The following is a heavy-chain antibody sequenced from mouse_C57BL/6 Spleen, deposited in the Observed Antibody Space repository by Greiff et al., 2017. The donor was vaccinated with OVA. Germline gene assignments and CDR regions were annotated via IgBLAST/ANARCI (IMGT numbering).Heavy chain of an antibody. CDR3: ARDDYDRYYFDD. D-gene: IGHD2-4*01. CDR1: GFTFSDYG. V-gene: IGHV5-17*01. CDR2: ISSGSSTI. J-gene: IGHJ2*01. Sequence: EVKLVESGGGLVKPGGSLKLSCAASGFTFSDYGMHWVRQAPEKGLEWVAYISSGSSTIYYADTVTGRFTISRDNAKNTLFLQMTRLKSEDTAMYYCARDDYDRYYFDDWGQGTTLTVSS.